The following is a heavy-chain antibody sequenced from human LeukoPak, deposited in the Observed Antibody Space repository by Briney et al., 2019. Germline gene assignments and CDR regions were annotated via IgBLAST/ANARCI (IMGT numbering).Heavy chain of an antibody. D-gene: IGHD2-2*02. CDR1: GYTFTSYG. V-gene: IGHV1-18*01. CDR2: ISAYNGNT. J-gene: IGHJ6*03. Sequence: GASVKVSCTASGYTFTSYGISWVRQAPGQGLEWMGWISAYNGNTNYAQKLQGRVTMTRDMSTSTVYMELSSLRSEDTAVYHCARVAAEVVGLPGVIGFGWLRRDYYYMDVWGKGTTVTVSS. CDR3: ARVAAEVVGLPGVIGFGWLRRDYYYMDV.